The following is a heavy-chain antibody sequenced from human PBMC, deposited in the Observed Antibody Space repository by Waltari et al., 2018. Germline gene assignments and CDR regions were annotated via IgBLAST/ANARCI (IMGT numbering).Heavy chain of an antibody. D-gene: IGHD1-1*01. Sequence: QVQLQESGPGLVKPSETLSLTCTVSGGSISSYYWSWIRHPPGKGLEWIGYIHYSGSTNYNPSLKSRVTISVDTSKNQFSLKLSSVTAADTAVYYCASLGGMATTHYYYYGMDVWGQGTTVTVSS. J-gene: IGHJ6*02. CDR1: GGSISSYY. V-gene: IGHV4-59*01. CDR2: IHYSGST. CDR3: ASLGGMATTHYYYYGMDV.